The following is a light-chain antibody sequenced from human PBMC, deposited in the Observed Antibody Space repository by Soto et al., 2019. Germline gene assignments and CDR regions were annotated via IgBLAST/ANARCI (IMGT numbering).Light chain of an antibody. CDR1: ESVYRN. J-gene: IGKJ3*01. CDR3: QQFNKWPPFT. V-gene: IGKV3-15*01. Sequence: EVVMTQSPATLSVSPGGGVTLSCRASESVYRNLAWYQQRPGQPPRLLIFHASTRATGVPARFTGSGSETEFTLTISSLQSEDFGVYYCQQFNKWPPFTFGPGTKVDFQ. CDR2: HAS.